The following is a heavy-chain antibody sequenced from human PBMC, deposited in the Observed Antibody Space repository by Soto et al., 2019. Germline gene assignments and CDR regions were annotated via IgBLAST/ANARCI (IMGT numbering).Heavy chain of an antibody. D-gene: IGHD4-17*01. CDR2: IYYSGST. J-gene: IGHJ4*02. V-gene: IGHV4-59*01. Sequence: PETLSLTCTVSGGSISSYYWSWIRQPPGKGLEWIGYIYYSGSTNYNPSLKSRVTISVDTSKNQFSLKLSSVTAADTAVYYCARTLCTVTTTVFDYWGQGNMVTVSS. CDR1: GGSISSYY. CDR3: ARTLCTVTTTVFDY.